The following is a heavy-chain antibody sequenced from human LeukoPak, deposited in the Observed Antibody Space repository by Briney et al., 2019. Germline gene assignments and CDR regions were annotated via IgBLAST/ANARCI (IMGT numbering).Heavy chain of an antibody. CDR2: INHSGST. Sequence: SETLSLTCAVYGGSFSGYYWSWIRQPPGKGLEWIGEINHSGSTNYNPSLKSRVTISVDTSKNQFSLKLSSVTAADMAVYYCARRPLLGASYYFDYWGQGTLVTVSS. V-gene: IGHV4-34*01. CDR1: GGSFSGYY. CDR3: ARRPLLGASYYFDY. J-gene: IGHJ4*02. D-gene: IGHD1-26*01.